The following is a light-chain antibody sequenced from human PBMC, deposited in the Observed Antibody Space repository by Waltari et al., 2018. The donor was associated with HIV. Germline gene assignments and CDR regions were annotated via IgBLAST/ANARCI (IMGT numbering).Light chain of an antibody. CDR3: QQRSNWPPLT. Sequence: EIVLTQSPATRPLSPGERATITCRASQSVNNYLAWYQQKPGQAPSLLIYDASNRATGIPARFSGSGSGTDFTLTISSLEPEDFAVYYCQQRSNWPPLTFGGGTKVEIK. CDR1: QSVNNY. J-gene: IGKJ4*01. CDR2: DAS. V-gene: IGKV3-11*01.